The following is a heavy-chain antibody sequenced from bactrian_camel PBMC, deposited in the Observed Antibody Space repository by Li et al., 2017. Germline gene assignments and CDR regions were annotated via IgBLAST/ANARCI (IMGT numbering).Heavy chain of an antibody. V-gene: IGHV3S6*01. D-gene: IGHD2*01. CDR2: IYSDGSNT. CDR3: INNPYSGTWAFGY. Sequence: HVQLVESGGGSVQAGGSLSLSCATSGFTFSSYFMTWVRQAPGKGLEWVSSIYSDGSNTNYADSVKGRFTASRDNAKNTLYLELNSLRTEDTAVYYCINNPYSGTWAFGYWGQGTQVTVS. J-gene: IGHJ6*01. CDR1: GFTFSSYF.